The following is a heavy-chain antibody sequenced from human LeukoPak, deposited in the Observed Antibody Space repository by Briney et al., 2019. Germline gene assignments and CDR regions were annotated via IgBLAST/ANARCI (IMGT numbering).Heavy chain of an antibody. Sequence: ASVKVSCKSSGYTFTSYDINWVRHGTGQGLEWMGWMNPNSGNTGYAQKFHGRVTMTRNTSISTAYMELSSLSSEDTAVYYCARGWFTPYYFDYWGQGTLVTVSS. CDR2: MNPNSGNT. V-gene: IGHV1-8*01. CDR3: ARGWFTPYYFDY. J-gene: IGHJ4*02. D-gene: IGHD3-9*01. CDR1: GYTFTSYD.